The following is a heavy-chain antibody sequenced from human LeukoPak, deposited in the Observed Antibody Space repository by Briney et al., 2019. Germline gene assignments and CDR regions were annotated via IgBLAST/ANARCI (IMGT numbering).Heavy chain of an antibody. CDR3: AREGPPVDAFDI. J-gene: IGHJ3*02. V-gene: IGHV3-30*02. CDR1: GFIFKNFG. Sequence: GGSLRLPCAASGFIFKNFGMYWVRQAPGKGPEWVAFIRYDGSRTYYTDSVKGRFTISRDNSNNTLYLQMNSLRPEDTAVYYCAREGPPVDAFDIWGQGTMVTVSS. CDR2: IRYDGSRT.